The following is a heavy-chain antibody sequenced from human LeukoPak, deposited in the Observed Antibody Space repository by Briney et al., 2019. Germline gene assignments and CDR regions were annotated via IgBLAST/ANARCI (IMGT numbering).Heavy chain of an antibody. D-gene: IGHD1-1*01. CDR1: GFTFSSYA. J-gene: IGHJ4*02. CDR3: AKDLPGGTPTKPLDY. Sequence: PGGSLRLSCAASGFTFSSYAMSWVRQAPGKGLEWVSAISGSGGSTYYADSVKGRFTISRDNSKNTVYLQMSSLRAEDTAVYYCAKDLPGGTPTKPLDYWGQGTLITVSS. CDR2: ISGSGGST. V-gene: IGHV3-23*01.